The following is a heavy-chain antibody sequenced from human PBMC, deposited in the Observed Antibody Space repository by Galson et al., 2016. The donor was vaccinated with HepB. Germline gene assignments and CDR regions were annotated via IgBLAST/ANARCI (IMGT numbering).Heavy chain of an antibody. Sequence: SLRLSCAASGFTFGDFAMTCVRQVPGKRLEWVSAISYTGLSADYADSVKVRFTTSRDNTKNTLYLQMNSLRAEHTAIYYCAKDRGYGPYGDFCYFDSWGQGTLVIVSS. V-gene: IGHV3-23*01. CDR2: ISYTGLSA. CDR1: GFTFGDFA. CDR3: AKDRGYGPYGDFCYFDS. D-gene: IGHD2-21*02. J-gene: IGHJ4*02.